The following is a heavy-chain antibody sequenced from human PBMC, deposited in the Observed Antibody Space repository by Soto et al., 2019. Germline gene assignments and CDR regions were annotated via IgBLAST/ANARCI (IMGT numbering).Heavy chain of an antibody. CDR1: GGTFSSYA. V-gene: IGHV1-69*13. D-gene: IGHD3-3*01. Sequence: GASVKVSCKASGGTFSSYAISWVRQAPGQGLEWMGGIIPIFGTANYAQKFQGRVTITADESTSTAYMELSSLRSEDTAVYYCARPRAGGSGYNDAFDIWGQGTMVTVSS. CDR3: ARPRAGGSGYNDAFDI. J-gene: IGHJ3*02. CDR2: IIPIFGTA.